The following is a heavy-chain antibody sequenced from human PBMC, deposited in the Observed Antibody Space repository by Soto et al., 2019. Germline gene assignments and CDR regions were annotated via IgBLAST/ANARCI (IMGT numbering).Heavy chain of an antibody. Sequence: ASVKVSCKASGYTFTGYYMHWVRQAPGQGLEWMGWINPNSGGTNYAQKFQGRVTMTRDTSISTAYMELSRLRSDDTAVYYCARGIVVVPAANRDWFDPWGQGTLVAVSS. V-gene: IGHV1-2*02. J-gene: IGHJ5*02. CDR2: INPNSGGT. CDR3: ARGIVVVPAANRDWFDP. CDR1: GYTFTGYY. D-gene: IGHD2-2*01.